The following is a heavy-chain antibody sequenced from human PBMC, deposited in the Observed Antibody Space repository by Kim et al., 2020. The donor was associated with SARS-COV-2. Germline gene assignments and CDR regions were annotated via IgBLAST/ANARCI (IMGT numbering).Heavy chain of an antibody. CDR1: GFAFGTHS. Sequence: GGSLRLSCAASGFAFGTHSMNWVRQAPGKGLEWVSSIGGTTNYIYYADSLKGRFTISRDNSKNSLYLQMDSLRAEDPAVYYCARGGYCSSTSCYFYYYALDVWGQGTTVTVSS. CDR2: IGGTTNYI. CDR3: ARGGYCSSTSCYFYYYALDV. D-gene: IGHD2-2*01. J-gene: IGHJ6*02. V-gene: IGHV3-21*01.